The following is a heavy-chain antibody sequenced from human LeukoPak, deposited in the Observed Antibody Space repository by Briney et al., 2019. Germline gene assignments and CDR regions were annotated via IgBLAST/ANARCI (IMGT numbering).Heavy chain of an antibody. V-gene: IGHV1-2*02. CDR1: GYTFTGYY. CDR2: INPSSGGT. D-gene: IGHD6-19*01. Sequence: GASVKVSCKASGYTFTGYYMHWVRQARGQGLEWMGWINPSSGGTNYAQKFQGRVTMTRDTSISTAYMELSRLRSDDTAVYYCARDRDSSGWYGGDYWGQGTLVTVSS. J-gene: IGHJ4*02. CDR3: ARDRDSSGWYGGDY.